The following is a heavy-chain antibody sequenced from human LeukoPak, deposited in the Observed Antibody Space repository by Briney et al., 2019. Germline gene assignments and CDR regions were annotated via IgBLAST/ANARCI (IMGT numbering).Heavy chain of an antibody. D-gene: IGHD3-3*01. Sequence: ASVKVSCKASGGTFSSYAISWVRQAPGQGLEWMGGIIPIFGTANYAQKFQGRVTITADESTSTAYMELSSLRSEDTAVYYCARDLTYDFWSGYPQNYYGMDVWGQGTTVTVSS. CDR1: GGTFSSYA. J-gene: IGHJ6*02. CDR2: IIPIFGTA. V-gene: IGHV1-69*13. CDR3: ARDLTYDFWSGYPQNYYGMDV.